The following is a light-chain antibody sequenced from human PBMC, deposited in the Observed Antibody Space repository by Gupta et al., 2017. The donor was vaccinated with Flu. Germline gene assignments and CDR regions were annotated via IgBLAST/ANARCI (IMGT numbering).Light chain of an antibody. Sequence: SPSSLSASVGDRVTITCQASQDIRNYLNWYQQKPGKAPDLLIYDASNLEKGVPSRFSGSGYGTEFTFTIKGLQAEDVATYYCQQYDSLPTFDQGTTVEIK. CDR1: QDIRNY. CDR2: DAS. J-gene: IGKJ1*01. CDR3: QQYDSLPT. V-gene: IGKV1-33*01.